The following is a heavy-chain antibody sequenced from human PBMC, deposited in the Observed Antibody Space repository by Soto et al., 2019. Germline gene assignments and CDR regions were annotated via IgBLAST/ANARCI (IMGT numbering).Heavy chain of an antibody. CDR2: IIPIFGTA. D-gene: IGHD4-17*01. CDR1: AGTFSSYA. J-gene: IGHJ4*02. V-gene: IGHV1-69*01. Sequence: QVQLVQSGAAVKKPGSSVKVSCKASAGTFSSYAISWVRQAPGQGLEWMGGIIPIFGTANYAQKFQGRVTITADESTSTAYMELSSLRSEDTAVYYCAREAVYGGNSPHFDSWGQGTLVTVSS. CDR3: AREAVYGGNSPHFDS.